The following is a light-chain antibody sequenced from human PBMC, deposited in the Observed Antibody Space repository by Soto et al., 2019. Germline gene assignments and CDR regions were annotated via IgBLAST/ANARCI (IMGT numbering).Light chain of an antibody. CDR3: QQYGSSPEWT. Sequence: TQSPSILSASVGDSVTITCRASQSVSSSYLAWYQQKPGQPPGLLIYGASSRATGIPDRFSGGGSGTDFTLTISRLEPEDFAVYYCQQYGSSPEWTFGQGTKVDIK. CDR1: QSVSSSY. V-gene: IGKV3-20*01. J-gene: IGKJ1*01. CDR2: GAS.